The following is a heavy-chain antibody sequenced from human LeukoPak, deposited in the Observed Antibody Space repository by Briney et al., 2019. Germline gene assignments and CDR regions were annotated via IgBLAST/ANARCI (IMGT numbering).Heavy chain of an antibody. CDR1: GDSFSYFY. D-gene: IGHD6-13*01. V-gene: IGHV4-59*01. CDR2: IYNSGST. CDR3: ARGVVAAAGRTFDV. Sequence: SETLSLTCTVSGDSFSYFYWSWVRQPPGKGPEWIGYIYNSGSTSYNPSLKSRVTISLDTSQNQFSLKLSSLTAADTAVYYCARGVVAAAGRTFDVWGQGTLVTVSS. J-gene: IGHJ4*02.